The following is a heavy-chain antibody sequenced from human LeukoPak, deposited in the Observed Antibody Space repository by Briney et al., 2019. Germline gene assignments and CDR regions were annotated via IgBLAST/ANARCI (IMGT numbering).Heavy chain of an antibody. D-gene: IGHD1-7*01. CDR2: IYTSGST. Sequence: SETLSLTCTVSGGSISSYYWSWIRQPAGKGLEWIGRIYTSGSTNYNPSLKSRVTMSVDTSKNQFSLKLSSVTAADTAVYYCARISIGRSDGTTSDFDCWGQGTLVTVSS. CDR1: GGSISSYY. J-gene: IGHJ4*02. CDR3: ARISIGRSDGTTSDFDC. V-gene: IGHV4-4*07.